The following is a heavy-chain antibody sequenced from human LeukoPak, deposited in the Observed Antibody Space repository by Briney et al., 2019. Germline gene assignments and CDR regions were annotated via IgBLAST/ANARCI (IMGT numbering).Heavy chain of an antibody. J-gene: IGHJ3*01. V-gene: IGHV3-21*01. D-gene: IGHD4-17*01. CDR3: AKDLTGTYAFDF. CDR1: GFTFSSYS. Sequence: GGSLRLSCAASGFTFSSYSMNWVRQAPGKGLEWVSSISSSSSYIYYADSVKGRLTVSRDTAKNSLYLQINTLRAEDTAVYYCAKDLTGTYAFDFWGQGTMVTVSS. CDR2: ISSSSSYI.